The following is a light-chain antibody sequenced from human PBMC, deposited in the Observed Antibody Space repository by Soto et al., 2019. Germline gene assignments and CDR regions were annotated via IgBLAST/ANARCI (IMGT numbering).Light chain of an antibody. Sequence: NFMLTQPLSVSESPGKTVTISCTRSSGTIASNYVQWFQQRPGGAPTTVIYEDDQRPSGVPDRFSASIDSSSNSASLTISGLRTEDEADYYCQSYDTSTVVFGGGTQLTVL. CDR3: QSYDTSTVV. CDR1: SGTIASNY. V-gene: IGLV6-57*03. CDR2: EDD. J-gene: IGLJ2*01.